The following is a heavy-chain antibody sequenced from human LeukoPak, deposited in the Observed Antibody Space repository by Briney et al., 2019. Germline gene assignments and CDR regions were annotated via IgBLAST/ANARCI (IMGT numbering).Heavy chain of an antibody. V-gene: IGHV1-46*01. Sequence: GASVKVSCKASGYTFTSYYMHWVRQAPGQGLEWMGIINPSGGSTSYAQKFQGRVTMTRETSTSTVYMELSSLRSEDTAVYYCARDFLNYYDSSGYYYLDYWGQGTLVTVSS. J-gene: IGHJ4*02. D-gene: IGHD3-22*01. CDR3: ARDFLNYYDSSGYYYLDY. CDR2: INPSGGST. CDR1: GYTFTSYY.